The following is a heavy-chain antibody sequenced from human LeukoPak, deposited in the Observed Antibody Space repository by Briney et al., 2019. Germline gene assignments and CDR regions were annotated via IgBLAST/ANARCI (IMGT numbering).Heavy chain of an antibody. D-gene: IGHD6-13*01. V-gene: IGHV4-4*07. CDR2: IYTSGST. J-gene: IGHJ2*01. Sequence: SETLSLTCTVSGGSISSYYWSWIRQPPGKGLEWIGRIYTSGSTNYNPSLKSRVTMSVDTSKNQFSLKLSSVTAADTAVYYCARGGSRHNWYFDLWGRGTLVTVSS. CDR3: ARGGSRHNWYFDL. CDR1: GGSISSYY.